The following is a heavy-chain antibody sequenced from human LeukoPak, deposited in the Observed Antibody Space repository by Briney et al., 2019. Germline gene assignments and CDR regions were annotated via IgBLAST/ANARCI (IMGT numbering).Heavy chain of an antibody. Sequence: SETLSLTCTVSGGSISSGDYYWSWIRQPPGKGLEWIGYIYHSGTTYYNPSLKSRVTISVDTSENQFSLKLTSVTAADSAMYYCARYSGNYRFFDYWGQGTLVTVSS. J-gene: IGHJ4*02. CDR3: ARYSGNYRFFDY. CDR1: GGSISSGDYY. V-gene: IGHV4-30-4*01. D-gene: IGHD1-26*01. CDR2: IYHSGTT.